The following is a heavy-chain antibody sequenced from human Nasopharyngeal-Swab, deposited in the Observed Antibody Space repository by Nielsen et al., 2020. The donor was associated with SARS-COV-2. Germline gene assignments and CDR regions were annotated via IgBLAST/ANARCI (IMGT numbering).Heavy chain of an antibody. V-gene: IGHV4-59*05. J-gene: IGHJ4*02. CDR1: GGSISSYY. Sequence: SETLSLTCTVSGGSISSYYWSWIRQPPGKGLEWIGSIYYSGSTYYNPSLKSRVTISVDTSKNQFSLKLSSVTAADTAVYYCARREYYYDSSGYYPFDYWGQGTLVTVSS. CDR3: ARREYYYDSSGYYPFDY. D-gene: IGHD3-22*01. CDR2: IYYSGST.